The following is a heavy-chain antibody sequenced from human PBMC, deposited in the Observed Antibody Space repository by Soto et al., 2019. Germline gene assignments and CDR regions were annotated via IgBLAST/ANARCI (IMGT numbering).Heavy chain of an antibody. CDR3: AREFGYYDSSGYWEPQYYFDY. CDR1: GFTFSSYS. V-gene: IGHV3-48*01. Sequence: LSLSCAASGFTFSSYSMNWVRQAPGKGLEWVSYISHSSGTIYYADSVEGRFTISRDNAKNSLYLQMNSLRAEDTAVYYCAREFGYYDSSGYWEPQYYFDYWGQGTLVTVSS. CDR2: ISHSSGTI. J-gene: IGHJ4*02. D-gene: IGHD3-22*01.